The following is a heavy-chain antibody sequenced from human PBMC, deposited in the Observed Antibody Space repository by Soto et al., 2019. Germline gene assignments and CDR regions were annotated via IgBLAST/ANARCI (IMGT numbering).Heavy chain of an antibody. CDR2: IKSDGSST. D-gene: IGHD3-9*01. CDR3: AIGGGDYNYLDY. CDR1: GFLFNTYW. Sequence: EVQLVESGGGLVQPGGSLRLSCAASGFLFNTYWMFWVRQAPRKGLLWVSRIKSDGSSTNYADSVKGRFTISRDNAQNTLYLQMISQRAEDTAINYCAIGGGDYNYLDYWGQGILVTVSS. V-gene: IGHV3-74*01. J-gene: IGHJ4*02.